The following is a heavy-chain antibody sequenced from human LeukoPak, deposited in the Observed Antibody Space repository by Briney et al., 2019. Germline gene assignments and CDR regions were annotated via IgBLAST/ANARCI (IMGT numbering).Heavy chain of an antibody. V-gene: IGHV1-69*05. CDR2: IIPIFGTA. CDR1: GYTFTSYD. CDR3: ARGNDFWSGYYKGLALDY. D-gene: IGHD3-3*01. J-gene: IGHJ4*02. Sequence: GASVKVSCKASGYTFTSYDISWVRQAPGQGLEWMGGIIPIFGTANYAQKFQGRVTITTDESTSTAYMELSSLRSEDTAVYYCARGNDFWSGYYKGLALDYWGQGTLVTVSS.